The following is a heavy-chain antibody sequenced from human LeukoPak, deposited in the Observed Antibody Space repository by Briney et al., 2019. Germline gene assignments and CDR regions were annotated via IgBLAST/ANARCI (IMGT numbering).Heavy chain of an antibody. D-gene: IGHD3-16*01. CDR2: INPEGSEK. CDR3: ARDAGWGRLDS. Sequence: GGSLRLSCAVSGLTFSSSWMDWVRQAPGKGLEWVASINPEGSEKYSADSVKGRFTISRDNAKNTLYLQMNSLRVEDTGFYYCARDAGWGRLDSWGQGALVTVSS. CDR1: GLTFSSSW. J-gene: IGHJ4*02. V-gene: IGHV3-7*01.